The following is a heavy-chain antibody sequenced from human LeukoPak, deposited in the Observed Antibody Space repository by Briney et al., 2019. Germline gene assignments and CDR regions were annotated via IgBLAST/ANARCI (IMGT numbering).Heavy chain of an antibody. CDR2: IKQEGSEK. CDR1: GFTFNRNW. V-gene: IGHV3-7*01. Sequence: GGSLRLSCAVSGFTFNRNWMSWVRQAPGKGLEWVANIKQEGSEKDYVDSVKGRFTISRDNAKNSRYLQMNSLRAEDTAVYYCARDCSSTSCYNRIDYWGQGTLVTVSS. CDR3: ARDCSSTSCYNRIDY. J-gene: IGHJ4*02. D-gene: IGHD2-2*02.